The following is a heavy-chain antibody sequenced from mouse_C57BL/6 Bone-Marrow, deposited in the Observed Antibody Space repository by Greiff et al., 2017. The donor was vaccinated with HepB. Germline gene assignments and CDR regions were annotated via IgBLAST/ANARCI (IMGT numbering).Heavy chain of an antibody. V-gene: IGHV1-78*01. D-gene: IGHD1-1*01. CDR1: GYTFTDHT. Sequence: QVQLKESDAELVKPGASVKISCKVSGYTFTDHTIHWMKQRPEQGLEWIGYFYPRDGSTNYSEKFKVKATLTADKSSSTAYMQLNSLTSEDSAVYCCAGNYYGPWFVYWGHGSLVAVSA. CDR3: AGNYYGPWFVY. CDR2: FYPRDGST. J-gene: IGHJ3*01.